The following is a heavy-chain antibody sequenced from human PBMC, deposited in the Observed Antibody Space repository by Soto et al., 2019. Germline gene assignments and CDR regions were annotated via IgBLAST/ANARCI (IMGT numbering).Heavy chain of an antibody. CDR3: ARVPGP. J-gene: IGHJ5*02. CDR2: IYHSGRT. Sequence: SGTLSLTCDVSGDTISTGGYTWAWIRQPPGKGLEWIGYIYHSGRTYYNPSLKSRVTISVDRSKNQFSLKLSSVTAADTAVYYCARVPGPWGQGTLVTVSS. CDR1: GDTISTGGYT. V-gene: IGHV4-30-2*01.